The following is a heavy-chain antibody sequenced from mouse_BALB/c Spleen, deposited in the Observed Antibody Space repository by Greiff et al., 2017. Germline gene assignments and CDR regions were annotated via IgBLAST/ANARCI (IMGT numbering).Heavy chain of an antibody. D-gene: IGHD1-1*01. CDR1: GFTFSSYA. Sequence: EVHLVESGGGLVKPGGSLKLSCAASGFTFSSYAMSWVRQSPEKRLEWVAEISSGGSYTYYPDTVTGRFTISRDNAKNTLYLEMSSLRSEDTAMYYCARNYGSSYDYWGQGTTLTVSS. V-gene: IGHV5-9-4*01. J-gene: IGHJ2*01. CDR3: ARNYGSSYDY. CDR2: ISSGGSYT.